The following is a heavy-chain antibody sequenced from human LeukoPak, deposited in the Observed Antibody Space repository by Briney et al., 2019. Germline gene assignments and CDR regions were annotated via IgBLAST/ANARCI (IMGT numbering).Heavy chain of an antibody. Sequence: SQTLSLTCAVSGGSISSGGYSWSWIRQPPGKGLEWIGYIYHSGSTYYNPSLKSRVTISVDRSKNQFSLKLSSVTAADAAVYYCAATRPHYYYYGMDVWGQGTTVTVSS. D-gene: IGHD1-1*01. J-gene: IGHJ6*02. CDR3: AATRPHYYYYGMDV. CDR2: IYHSGST. CDR1: GGSISSGGYS. V-gene: IGHV4-30-2*01.